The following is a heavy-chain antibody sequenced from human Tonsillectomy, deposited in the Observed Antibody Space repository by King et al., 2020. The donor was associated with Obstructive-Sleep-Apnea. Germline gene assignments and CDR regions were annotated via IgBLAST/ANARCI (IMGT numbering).Heavy chain of an antibody. CDR3: AREVAGTIDY. V-gene: IGHV4-39*07. J-gene: IGHJ4*02. CDR1: GGSISSSSYY. Sequence: MQLQESGPGLVKPSETLSLTCTVSGGSISSSSYYWGWIRQPPGKGLEWIGVIYYTGSTYYNPSLKSRVTISVDTSKNQFSLKLSSVTAAATAVYYCAREVAGTIDYWGQGTLVTVSS. CDR2: IYYTGST. D-gene: IGHD6-19*01.